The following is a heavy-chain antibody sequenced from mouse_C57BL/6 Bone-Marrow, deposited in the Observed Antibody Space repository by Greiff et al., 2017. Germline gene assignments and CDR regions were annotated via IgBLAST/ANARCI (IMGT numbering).Heavy chain of an antibody. D-gene: IGHD1-1*01. Sequence: EVQLQQSGAELVRPGASVKLSCTASGFTFKDDYMHWVKQRPEQGLEWIGWIDPENGDTEYASKFQGKATITADTSSNTAYLQLSSLTSEDTAVYYCKTFIITVVAGCWGQGTTLTVSS. J-gene: IGHJ2*01. CDR3: KTFIITVVAGC. CDR1: GFTFKDDY. V-gene: IGHV14-4*01. CDR2: IDPENGDT.